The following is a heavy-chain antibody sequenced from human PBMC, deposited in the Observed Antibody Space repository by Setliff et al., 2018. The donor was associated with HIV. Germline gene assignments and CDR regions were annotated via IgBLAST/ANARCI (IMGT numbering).Heavy chain of an antibody. CDR2: ISATGST. D-gene: IGHD1-26*01. J-gene: IGHJ3*02. V-gene: IGHV4-61*09. CDR3: ARRRVGRVGPRDGRETHDAFDI. CDR1: GGIISSDSFF. Sequence: ASETLSLTCTVSGGIISSDSFFWSWIRQPAGKGLEWIGHISATGSTNYNPSLKSRVTMSLDTSKNQFSLNLNSVTAADAAVYYCARRRVGRVGPRDGRETHDAFDIWGQGTMVTVSS.